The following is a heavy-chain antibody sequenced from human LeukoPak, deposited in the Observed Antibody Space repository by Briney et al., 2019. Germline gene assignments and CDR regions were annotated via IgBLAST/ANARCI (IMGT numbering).Heavy chain of an antibody. V-gene: IGHV3-33*06. CDR2: LWYDGSNK. CDR1: GFPFNSYA. D-gene: IGHD3-9*01. J-gene: IGHJ4*02. Sequence: GRSLRLSCAASGFPFNSYAMHWVRQAPGKGLEWVAVLWYDGSNKYYADSVKGRFTISRDNSKNTLYLQMSSLRPEDTAVYYCAKGAYLRYFEWLWANWGQGTLVTVSS. CDR3: AKGAYLRYFEWLWAN.